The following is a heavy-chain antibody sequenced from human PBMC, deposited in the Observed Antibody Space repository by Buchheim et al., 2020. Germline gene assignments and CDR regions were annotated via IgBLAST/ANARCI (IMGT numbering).Heavy chain of an antibody. CDR3: ANAPITEENYYYYYGMDV. J-gene: IGHJ6*02. V-gene: IGHV3-30*18. CDR2: ISYDGSNK. CDR1: GFTFSSYG. Sequence: QVQLVESGGGVVQPGRSLRLSCAASGFTFSSYGMHWVRQAPGKGLEWVAVISYDGSNKYYADSVKGRFTISRDNSKNTLYLQMNSLRAEDTAVYYCANAPITEENYYYYYGMDVWGQGTT. D-gene: IGHD1-14*01.